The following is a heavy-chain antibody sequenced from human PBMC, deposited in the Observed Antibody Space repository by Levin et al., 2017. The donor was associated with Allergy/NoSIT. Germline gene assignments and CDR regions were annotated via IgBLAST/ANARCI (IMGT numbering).Heavy chain of an antibody. CDR1: GFTFRTYW. D-gene: IGHD4-17*01. Sequence: LSLTCAASGFTFRTYWMSWVRQAPGKGLEWVANINQDGSEKYYVDSVKGRFTISRDNTKNSLYLQMNSLRAEDTAVYYCARDMAYGDSSDYWGQGTLVTVSS. CDR2: INQDGSEK. CDR3: ARDMAYGDSSDY. V-gene: IGHV3-7*04. J-gene: IGHJ4*02.